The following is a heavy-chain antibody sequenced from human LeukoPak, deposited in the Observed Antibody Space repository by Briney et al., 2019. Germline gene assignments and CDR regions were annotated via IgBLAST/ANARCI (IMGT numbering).Heavy chain of an antibody. CDR1: GGSISSSSYY. Sequence: SETLSLTCTVSGGSISSSSYYWGWIRQPPGKGLEWIGSIYYSGSTYYNPSLKSRVTISVDTSKNQFSLKLSSVTAADTAVYYCARVPYYYDSSGARDYWGQGTLVTVSS. CDR2: IYYSGST. J-gene: IGHJ4*02. CDR3: ARVPYYYDSSGARDY. V-gene: IGHV4-39*07. D-gene: IGHD3-22*01.